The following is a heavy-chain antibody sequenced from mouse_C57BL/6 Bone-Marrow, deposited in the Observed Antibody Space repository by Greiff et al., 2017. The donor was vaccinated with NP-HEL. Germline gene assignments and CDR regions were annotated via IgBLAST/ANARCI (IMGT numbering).Heavy chain of an antibody. D-gene: IGHD2-5*01. V-gene: IGHV2-5*01. CDR3: AKRDSNYVYYAMDY. J-gene: IGHJ4*01. Sequence: VQRVESGPGLVQPSQSLSITCTVSGFSLTSYGVHWVRQSPGKGLEWLGVIWRGGSTDYNAAFMSRLSSTKDNSKSQVFFKMNSLQADDTAIYYCAKRDSNYVYYAMDYWGQGTSVTVSS. CDR1: GFSLTSYG. CDR2: IWRGGST.